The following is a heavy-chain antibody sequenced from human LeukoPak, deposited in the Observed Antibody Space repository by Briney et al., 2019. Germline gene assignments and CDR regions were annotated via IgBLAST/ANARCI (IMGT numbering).Heavy chain of an antibody. CDR3: AKQDLITGTTGY. CDR1: GFTFNTYA. V-gene: IGHV3-23*01. D-gene: IGHD1-7*01. J-gene: IGHJ4*02. CDR2: ISGSADTT. Sequence: TGGSLRLSCAASGFTFNTYAMSWVRQAPGRGLGWVSAISGSADTTYYADSVKGRFTISRDNSKNTLYLQMNSLRAEDTAVYYCAKQDLITGTTGYWGQGTLVTVSS.